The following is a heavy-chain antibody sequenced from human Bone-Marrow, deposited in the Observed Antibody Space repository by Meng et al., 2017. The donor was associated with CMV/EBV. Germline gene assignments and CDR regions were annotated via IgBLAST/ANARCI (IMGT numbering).Heavy chain of an antibody. CDR2: ISAYNGNT. D-gene: IGHD2-2*02. V-gene: IGHV1-18*01. CDR3: ARDLKEDCSSTSCYRDYYYYGMDV. Sequence: ASVKVSCKASGYTFSSYGISWVRQAPGQGLEWMGWISAYNGNTNYAQKFQGRVTMTTDTSARTAYMELRSLRSDDTAVYYCARDLKEDCSSTSCYRDYYYYGMDVWGQGTTVTVSS. CDR1: GYTFSSYG. J-gene: IGHJ6*02.